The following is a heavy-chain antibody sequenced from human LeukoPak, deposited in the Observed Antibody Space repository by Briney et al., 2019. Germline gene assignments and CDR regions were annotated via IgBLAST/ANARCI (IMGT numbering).Heavy chain of an antibody. J-gene: IGHJ3*02. CDR2: IYYSGST. CDR1: GGSISSGDYY. D-gene: IGHD2-8*01. CDR3: ARLQYCTDGVCSFAFDI. Sequence: PSQTLSLTCTVSGGSISSGDYYWSWIRQPPGKGLEWIGYIYYSGSTYYNPSLKSRVTISGDTSKNQFSLKLNSVTAADTAVYYCARLQYCTDGVCSFAFDIWGQGTMVTVSS. V-gene: IGHV4-30-4*08.